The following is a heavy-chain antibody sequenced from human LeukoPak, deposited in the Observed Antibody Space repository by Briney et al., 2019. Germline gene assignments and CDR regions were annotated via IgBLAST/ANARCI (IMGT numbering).Heavy chain of an antibody. CDR3: ARDLWIQLWPRYFDL. Sequence: SETLSLTCTVSGGSTSSSSYYWGRIRQPPGKGLEWIGSIYYSGSTYYNPSLKSRVTISVDTSKNQFSLKLSSVTAADTAVYYCARDLWIQLWPRYFDLWGRGTLVTVSS. V-gene: IGHV4-39*07. D-gene: IGHD5-18*01. CDR2: IYYSGST. J-gene: IGHJ2*01. CDR1: GGSTSSSSYY.